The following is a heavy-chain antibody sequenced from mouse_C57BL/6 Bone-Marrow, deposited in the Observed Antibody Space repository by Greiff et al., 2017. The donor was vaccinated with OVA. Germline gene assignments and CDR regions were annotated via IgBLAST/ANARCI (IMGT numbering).Heavy chain of an antibody. CDR2: IAPSASYT. D-gene: IGHD2-2*01. CDR1: GYTFTSYW. J-gene: IGHJ3*01. CDR3: ARNGRLRRKGLCAY. V-gene: IGHV1-59*01. Sequence: QVQLQQPGAELVRPGTSVKLSCKASGYTFTSYWMHWVKQRPGQGLEWIGVIAPSASYTTYNQKFKGKATFTVDTSSSTAYMQLSSLTSEDSAVYYCARNGRLRRKGLCAYWGQGTLVTVSA.